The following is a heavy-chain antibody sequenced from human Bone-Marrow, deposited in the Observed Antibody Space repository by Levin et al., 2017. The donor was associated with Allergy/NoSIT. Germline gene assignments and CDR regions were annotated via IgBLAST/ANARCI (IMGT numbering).Heavy chain of an antibody. V-gene: IGHV3-15*01. CDR3: STGTPVDY. J-gene: IGHJ4*02. Sequence: PGGSLRLSCAASGLDFTDAWMNWVRQAPGKGLEWVARIKSKSDGGTIDYAAPAKDRFTISRDDSKNAFFLQMNSLKIDDTAVYYCSTGTPVDYWGQGTLVTVSS. CDR2: IKSKSDGGTI. CDR1: GLDFTDAW.